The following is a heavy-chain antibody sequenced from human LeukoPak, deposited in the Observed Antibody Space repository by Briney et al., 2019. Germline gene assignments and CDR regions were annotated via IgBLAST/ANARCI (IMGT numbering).Heavy chain of an antibody. D-gene: IGHD3-16*02. J-gene: IGHJ4*02. V-gene: IGHV4-34*01. CDR1: GGSFSGYY. Sequence: SETLSLTCAVYGGSFSGYYWSWIRQPPGKGLEWIGEINHSGSTNYNPSLKSRVTISVDTSKNQFSLKLGSVTAADTAVYYCARGGENYDYVWGSYRYSPYFDYWGQGTLVTVSS. CDR2: INHSGST. CDR3: ARGGENYDYVWGSYRYSPYFDY.